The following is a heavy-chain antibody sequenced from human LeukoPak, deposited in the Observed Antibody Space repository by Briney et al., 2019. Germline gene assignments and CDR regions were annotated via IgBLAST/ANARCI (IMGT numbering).Heavy chain of an antibody. Sequence: GRSLRLSCAASGFTFSSYGMHWVRLAPGKGLEWVAVISYDGSNKYYADSVKGRFTISRDNSKNTLYLQMNSLRAEDTAVYYCAKNPGAAAGRGWFDPWGQGTLVTVSS. CDR3: AKNPGAAAGRGWFDP. CDR1: GFTFSSYG. J-gene: IGHJ5*02. V-gene: IGHV3-30*18. D-gene: IGHD6-13*01. CDR2: ISYDGSNK.